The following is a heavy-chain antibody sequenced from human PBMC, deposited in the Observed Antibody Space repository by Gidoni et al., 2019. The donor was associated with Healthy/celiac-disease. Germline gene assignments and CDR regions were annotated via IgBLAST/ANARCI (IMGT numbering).Heavy chain of an antibody. J-gene: IGHJ4*02. D-gene: IGHD6-13*01. V-gene: IGHV4-39*01. CDR2: IYYSGST. CDR3: ARRGESSSFVY. CDR1: GGSISRSSYY. Sequence: QLQLQESGPGLVKPSETLSLNCTVSGGSISRSSYYWGWSRQPPGKGLEWIGSIYYSGSTYYNPSLQSRVTISVDTSKNQFSLKLSSVTAADTAVYYCARRGESSSFVYWGQGTLVTVSS.